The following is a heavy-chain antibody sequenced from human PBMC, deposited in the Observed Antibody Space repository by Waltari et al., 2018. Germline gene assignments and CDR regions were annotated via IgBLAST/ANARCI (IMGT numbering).Heavy chain of an antibody. V-gene: IGHV3-48*04. CDR3: ARSRGQWLLPYYFDY. CDR2: ISSSSSTI. CDR1: GFTFSSYS. J-gene: IGHJ4*02. D-gene: IGHD6-19*01. Sequence: EVQLVESEGGLVQPGGSLRLSCAASGFTFSSYSMNWVRQAPGKGLEWVSYISSSSSTIYDADSVKGRFTISRDNAKNSLYLQMNSLRAEDTAVYYCARSRGQWLLPYYFDYWGQGTLVTVSS.